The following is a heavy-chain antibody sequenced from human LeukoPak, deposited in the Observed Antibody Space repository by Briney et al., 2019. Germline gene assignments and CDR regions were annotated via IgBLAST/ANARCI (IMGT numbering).Heavy chain of an antibody. CDR2: IYYSGST. D-gene: IGHD6-13*01. CDR3: ARARGSSWYSPFGYYYYYMDV. CDR1: GGSISSYY. J-gene: IGHJ6*03. V-gene: IGHV4-59*01. Sequence: NPSETLSLTCTVSGGSISSYYWSWIRQPPGKGLEWIGYIYYSGSTNYNPSLKSRVTISVDTSKNQFSLKLSSVTAADTAVYYCARARGSSWYSPFGYYYYYMDVWGKGTTVTVSS.